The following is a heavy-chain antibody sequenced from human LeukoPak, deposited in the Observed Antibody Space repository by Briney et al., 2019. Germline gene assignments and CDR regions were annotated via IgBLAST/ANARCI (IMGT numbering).Heavy chain of an antibody. J-gene: IGHJ4*02. D-gene: IGHD3-10*01. V-gene: IGHV3-53*01. CDR3: AKYWNYGSGSYLRTPFDY. Sequence: GGSLRLSCVVSGFTVSSNYMSWVRQAPGKGLEWVSVMYSAGFTYYADSVKGRFTISRDNSKNTLYLQMNSLRAEDTAVYYCAKYWNYGSGSYLRTPFDYWGQGTLVTVSS. CDR1: GFTVSSNY. CDR2: MYSAGFT.